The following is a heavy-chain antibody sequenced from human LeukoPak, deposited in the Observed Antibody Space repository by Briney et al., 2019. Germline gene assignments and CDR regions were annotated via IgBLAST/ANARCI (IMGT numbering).Heavy chain of an antibody. CDR2: INHSGST. J-gene: IGHJ4*02. CDR3: ARSRGCSSTSCYTPLDY. D-gene: IGHD2-2*02. V-gene: IGHV4-34*01. Sequence: SETLSLSCAVYGGSFSGYYWSWIRQPPGKGLEWIGEINHSGSTNYNPSLKSRVTISVDTSKNQFSLKLSSVTAADTAVYYCARSRGCSSTSCYTPLDYWGQGTLVTVSS. CDR1: GGSFSGYY.